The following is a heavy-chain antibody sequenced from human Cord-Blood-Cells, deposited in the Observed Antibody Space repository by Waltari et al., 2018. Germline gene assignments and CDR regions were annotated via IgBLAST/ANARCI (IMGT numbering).Heavy chain of an antibody. D-gene: IGHD3-3*01. CDR1: GYTLTELA. Sequence: QVQLVQSGAEVKKPGASVKVSCKVSGYTLTELAMHWVRRANGQGLEWMGGFDPEDGETIYAQKFQCRVTMTEDTSTDTAYMELSSLRSEDTAVYYCATPGQLDFWSGYYAFDIWGQGTMVTVSS. V-gene: IGHV1-24*01. CDR3: ATPGQLDFWSGYYAFDI. CDR2: FDPEDGET. J-gene: IGHJ3*02.